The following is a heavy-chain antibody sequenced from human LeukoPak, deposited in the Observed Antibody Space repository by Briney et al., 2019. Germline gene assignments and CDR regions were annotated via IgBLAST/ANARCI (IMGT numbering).Heavy chain of an antibody. CDR2: MNPNSGNT. CDR1: GYTFTSYD. Sequence: ASVKVSCKASGYTFTSYDINWVRQATGQGLEWMGWMNPNSGNTGYAQKFQGRVTMTRNTSISTAYMELSSLRSEDTAVYYCARDKSGSSGWYSYFDYWGQGTLVTVSS. J-gene: IGHJ4*02. D-gene: IGHD6-19*01. CDR3: ARDKSGSSGWYSYFDY. V-gene: IGHV1-8*01.